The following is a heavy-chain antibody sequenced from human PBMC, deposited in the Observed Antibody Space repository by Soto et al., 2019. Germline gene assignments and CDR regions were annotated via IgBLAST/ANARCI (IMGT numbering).Heavy chain of an antibody. D-gene: IGHD2-15*01. Sequence: GASVKVSCKASGYTFTSYGISWVRQAPGQGLEWMGWISAYNGNTNYAQKLQGRVTMTTDTSTSTAYMELRSLRSDDTAECYCARDIVVVVAARYNWFDPWGQGTLVTVSS. CDR2: ISAYNGNT. V-gene: IGHV1-18*01. CDR1: GYTFTSYG. CDR3: ARDIVVVVAARYNWFDP. J-gene: IGHJ5*02.